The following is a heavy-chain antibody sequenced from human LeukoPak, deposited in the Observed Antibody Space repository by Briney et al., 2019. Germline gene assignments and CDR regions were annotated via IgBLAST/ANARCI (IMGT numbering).Heavy chain of an antibody. CDR3: ARDALGAAAGNDYFQH. Sequence: GASVKVSCKASGYTFTSYGISWVRQAPGQGLEWMGWISAYNGNTNYAQKLQGRVTMTTNTSTSTAYMELRSLRSDDTAVYYCARDALGAAAGNDYFQHWGQGTLVTVSS. D-gene: IGHD6-13*01. V-gene: IGHV1-18*01. CDR2: ISAYNGNT. CDR1: GYTFTSYG. J-gene: IGHJ1*01.